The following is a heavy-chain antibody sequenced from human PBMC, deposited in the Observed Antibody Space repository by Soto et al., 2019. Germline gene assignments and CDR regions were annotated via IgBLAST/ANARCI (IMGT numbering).Heavy chain of an antibody. V-gene: IGHV3-64*01. CDR1: GFTFRSYA. Sequence: EVQLVESGGGLVQPGRSLRLSCVASGFTFRSYAMHWVRQAPGKGLEYVSSISSNGGSTYYANSVKGRFTISRDNSKNTLYLQMGSLRAEDTAAYYCAKDLGYGDYDYYFDFWDQGTLVTVSS. CDR2: ISSNGGST. D-gene: IGHD4-17*01. J-gene: IGHJ4*02. CDR3: AKDLGYGDYDYYFDF.